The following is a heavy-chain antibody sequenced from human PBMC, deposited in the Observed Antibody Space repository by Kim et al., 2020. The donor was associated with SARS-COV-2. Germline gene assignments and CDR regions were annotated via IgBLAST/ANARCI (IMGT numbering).Heavy chain of an antibody. CDR3: ARSASGSYYMNWVDP. CDR1: GGSFNNFY. V-gene: IGHV4-59*01. D-gene: IGHD3-10*01. Sequence: SETLSLTCTVSGGSFNNFYWSWIRQPPGKGLEWIGYVYNSGSTNYNPSLKSRVTISVDTSKNQFSLKLNSVTAADTAVYYCARSASGSYYMNWVDPWGQGTLVTVSS. J-gene: IGHJ5*02. CDR2: VYNSGST.